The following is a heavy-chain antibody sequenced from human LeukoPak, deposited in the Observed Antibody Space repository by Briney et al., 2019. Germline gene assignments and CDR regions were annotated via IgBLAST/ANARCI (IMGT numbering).Heavy chain of an antibody. CDR2: IYHRGST. CDR3: ARYYYDSSGYPFDY. J-gene: IGHJ4*02. V-gene: IGHV4-38-2*02. D-gene: IGHD3-22*01. Sequence: PSETLSLTCTVSGYSISNGYYWGWIRQPPGKGLEWVGSIYHRGSTYYNPSLKSRVTISVDTSKNQFSLKLSSVTAADTAVYYCARYYYDSSGYPFDYWGQGTLVTVSS. CDR1: GYSISNGYY.